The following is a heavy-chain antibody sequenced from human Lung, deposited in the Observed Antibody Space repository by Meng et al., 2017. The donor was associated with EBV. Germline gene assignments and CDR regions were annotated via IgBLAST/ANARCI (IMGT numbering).Heavy chain of an antibody. CDR3: AHIIAARPFDY. CDR2: IYWDDDK. J-gene: IGHJ4*02. V-gene: IGHV2-5*02. Sequence: QITLKDSCPTLVKPPQTLTLTCTFSGFSLSTRGVGVGWIRQPPGKALEWLALIYWDDDKRYSPSLKSRLTITKDTSKNQVVLTMTNMDPVDAATYYCAHIIAARPFDYWGQGTLVTVSS. CDR1: GFSLSTRGVG. D-gene: IGHD6-6*01.